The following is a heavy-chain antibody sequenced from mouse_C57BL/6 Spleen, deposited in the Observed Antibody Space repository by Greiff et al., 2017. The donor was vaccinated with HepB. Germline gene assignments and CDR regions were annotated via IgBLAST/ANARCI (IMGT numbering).Heavy chain of an antibody. Sequence: QVQLKQPGAELVMPGASVKLSCKASGYTFTSYWMHWVKQRPGQGLEWIGEIDPSDSYTNYNQKFKGKSTLTVDKSSSTAYMQLSSLTSEDSAVYYCARREKTGTDWYFDVWGTGTTVTVSS. CDR3: ARREKTGTDWYFDV. CDR1: GYTFTSYW. CDR2: IDPSDSYT. V-gene: IGHV1-69*01. D-gene: IGHD4-1*01. J-gene: IGHJ1*03.